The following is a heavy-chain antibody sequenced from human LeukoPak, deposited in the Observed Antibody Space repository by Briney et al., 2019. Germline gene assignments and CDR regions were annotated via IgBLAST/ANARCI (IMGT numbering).Heavy chain of an antibody. CDR1: GFTFSSYG. D-gene: IGHD1-26*01. Sequence: PGGSLRLSCAASGFTFSSYGMRWVRQAPGKGLEWVAVIWYDGSNKYYADSVKGRFTISRDNSKNTLYLQMNSLRAEDTAVYYCARDRDSESYVAADYWGQGTLVTVSS. J-gene: IGHJ4*02. CDR2: IWYDGSNK. V-gene: IGHV3-33*01. CDR3: ARDRDSESYVAADY.